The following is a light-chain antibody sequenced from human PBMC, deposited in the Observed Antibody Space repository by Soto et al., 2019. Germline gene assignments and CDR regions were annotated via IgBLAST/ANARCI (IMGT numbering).Light chain of an antibody. CDR1: SSNIGSNT. CDR3: AAWDDSLNGVA. J-gene: IGLJ2*01. CDR2: SNT. Sequence: QSVLTQPPSASVTPGQRVTISCSGSSSNIGSNTVTWFQHLPGTAPKLLIYSNTQRPSGVPDRFSGSKSGTSASLAIGGLQSEDEADYYCAAWDDSLNGVAFGGGTKLTVL. V-gene: IGLV1-44*01.